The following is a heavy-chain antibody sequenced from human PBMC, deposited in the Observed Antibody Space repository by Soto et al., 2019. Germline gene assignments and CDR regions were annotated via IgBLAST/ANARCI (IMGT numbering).Heavy chain of an antibody. CDR2: IYYSGST. J-gene: IGHJ5*02. CDR1: GGSISSSSYY. D-gene: IGHD3-10*01. Sequence: QLQLQESGPGLVKPSETLSLTCTVSGGSISSSSYYWGWIRQPPGKGLEWIGSIYYSGSTYYNPSLKSRVTISVDTSKNQFSLKLSSVTAADTAVYYCARNMVRGVVNWFDPWGQGTLVTVSS. V-gene: IGHV4-39*01. CDR3: ARNMVRGVVNWFDP.